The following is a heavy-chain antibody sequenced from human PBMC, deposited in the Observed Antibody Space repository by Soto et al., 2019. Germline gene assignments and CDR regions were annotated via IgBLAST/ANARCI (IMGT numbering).Heavy chain of an antibody. CDR2: INAANGDT. CDR3: ARKDYSGSGCYYFDY. V-gene: IGHV1-3*01. J-gene: IGHJ4*02. D-gene: IGHD3-10*01. CDR1: RYIFTNFP. Sequence: QVQLVQSGAELKNPGASVKVSCKASRYIFTNFPIHWVRQAPGQRLEWVGWINAANGDTGYSQKFQGRVTFTRDTSASIVYMEVSSLISEDTAVYYCARKDYSGSGCYYFDYWGQGTLVTVSS.